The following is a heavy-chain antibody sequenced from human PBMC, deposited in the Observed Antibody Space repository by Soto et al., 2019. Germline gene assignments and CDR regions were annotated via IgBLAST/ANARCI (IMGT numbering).Heavy chain of an antibody. Sequence: TLSLTCTVSGGSISSGDYYWSWIRQPPGKGLEWIGYIYYSGSTYYNPSLKSRVTISVDTSKNQFSLKLSSVTAADTAVYYCAREGVEVRGYYYGMDVWGQGTTVTVSS. CDR3: AREGVEVRGYYYGMDV. CDR1: GGSISSGDYY. CDR2: IYYSGST. V-gene: IGHV4-30-4*01. D-gene: IGHD2-15*01. J-gene: IGHJ6*02.